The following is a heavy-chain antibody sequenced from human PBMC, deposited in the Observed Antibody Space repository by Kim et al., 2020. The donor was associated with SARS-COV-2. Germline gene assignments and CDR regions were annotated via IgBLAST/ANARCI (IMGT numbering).Heavy chain of an antibody. J-gene: IGHJ5*02. CDR3: AKEMGRWTYNWLDP. D-gene: IGHD2-15*01. Sequence: GGSLRLSCAASGFTFSSYAMTWVRQAPGRGLEWVSSIKHSGDRTYYADSVKGRFTISRDNSKNTLYLQMNSLRAEDTAVYYCAKEMGRWTYNWLDPWGQGTLVTVSS. CDR1: GFTFSSYA. V-gene: IGHV3-23*01. CDR2: IKHSGDRT.